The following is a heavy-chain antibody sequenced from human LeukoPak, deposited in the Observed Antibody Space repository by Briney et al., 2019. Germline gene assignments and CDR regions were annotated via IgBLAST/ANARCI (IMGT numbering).Heavy chain of an antibody. CDR2: ISGSGGST. CDR3: AKGALGSWYYFDY. J-gene: IGHJ4*02. Sequence: GGSLRLSCAASGFTFSSYAMSWVRQAPGKGLEWVSAISGSGGSTYYADSVKGRFTIFRDNSKNTLYLQMNGLRDEDTAVYYCAKGALGSWYYFDYWGRGTLVTVSS. D-gene: IGHD6-13*01. V-gene: IGHV3-23*01. CDR1: GFTFSSYA.